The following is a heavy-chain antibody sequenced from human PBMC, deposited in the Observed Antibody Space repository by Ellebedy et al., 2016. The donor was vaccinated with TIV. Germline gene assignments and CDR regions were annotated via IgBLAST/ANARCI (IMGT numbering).Heavy chain of an antibody. V-gene: IGHV3-23*01. J-gene: IGHJ6*02. Sequence: GESLKISCAASGFTFSSYAMSWVRQAPGKGLEWVSAISGSGGSTYYADSVKGRFTISRDNSKNTLYLQMNSLRAEDTAVYYCARDAYYYGSGSHSYGMDVWGQGTTVTVSS. CDR1: GFTFSSYA. D-gene: IGHD3-10*01. CDR3: ARDAYYYGSGSHSYGMDV. CDR2: ISGSGGST.